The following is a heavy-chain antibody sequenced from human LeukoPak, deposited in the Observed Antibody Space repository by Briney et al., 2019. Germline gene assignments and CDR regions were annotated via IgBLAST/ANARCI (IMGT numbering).Heavy chain of an antibody. Sequence: SSETLSPTCTVSGGSFSNYNYYWGWIRQSPGKGLEWIASIYYSGSTYYNPSLKSRVTISVDTSKNQLSLKLSSLTAADTAVYYCARHEYSGSYYGLSWFDPWGQGTLVTVSS. CDR3: ARHEYSGSYYGLSWFDP. CDR2: IYYSGST. V-gene: IGHV4-39*01. J-gene: IGHJ5*02. D-gene: IGHD1-26*01. CDR1: GGSFSNYNYY.